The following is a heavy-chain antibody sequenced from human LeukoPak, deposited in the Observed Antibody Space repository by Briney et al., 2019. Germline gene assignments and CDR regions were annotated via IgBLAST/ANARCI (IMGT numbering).Heavy chain of an antibody. Sequence: GGSLRLSCAASGFTFSSYWMHWVRQAPGKGLVWVSRINSDGSSTSYADSVKGRFTISRDNAKNTLYLQMNSLRAEDTALYYCAKGASIAVAGTLDYWGQGTLVTVSS. CDR1: GFTFSSYW. CDR2: INSDGSST. D-gene: IGHD6-19*01. V-gene: IGHV3-74*01. CDR3: AKGASIAVAGTLDY. J-gene: IGHJ4*02.